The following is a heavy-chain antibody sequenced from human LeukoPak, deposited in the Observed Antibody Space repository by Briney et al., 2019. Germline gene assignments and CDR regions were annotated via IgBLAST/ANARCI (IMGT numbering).Heavy chain of an antibody. CDR3: ARNVWGSYRYGAFDY. D-gene: IGHD3-16*02. Sequence: GGSLRLSCAASGFTFSSYGMHWVRQAPGKGLEWVAVISYDGSNKYYADSVKGRFTISRDNAKNSLYLQMNSLRAEDTAVYYCARNVWGSYRYGAFDYWGQGTLVTVSS. J-gene: IGHJ4*02. CDR1: GFTFSSYG. CDR2: ISYDGSNK. V-gene: IGHV3-30*03.